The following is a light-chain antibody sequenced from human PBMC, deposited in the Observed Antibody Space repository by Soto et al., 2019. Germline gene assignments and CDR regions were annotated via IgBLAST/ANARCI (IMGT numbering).Light chain of an antibody. Sequence: QSVLTQPASVSGSPGQSITISCTGTSSDVGAYNYVSWYQQYPGKAPKLMIYGVTNRPSGVSNRLSGSKTGNTASLTISGLQAEDEGDYYCFSQRRGDSHVFGTGTKVTVL. CDR3: FSQRRGDSHV. J-gene: IGLJ1*01. V-gene: IGLV2-14*01. CDR1: SSDVGAYNY. CDR2: GVT.